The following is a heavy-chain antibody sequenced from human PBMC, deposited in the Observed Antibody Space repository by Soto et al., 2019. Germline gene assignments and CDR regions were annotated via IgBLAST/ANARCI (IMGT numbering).Heavy chain of an antibody. Sequence: QVQLVESGGGVVQPGRSLRLSCAASGFTFSSYGMHWVRQAPGKGLEWVAVIWYDGSNKYYADSVKGRFTISRENSKNTLYLQMNSLRAEDTAVYYCAREYYDYVWGSYRSFWFDPWGQGTLVTVSS. CDR1: GFTFSSYG. D-gene: IGHD3-16*02. CDR3: AREYYDYVWGSYRSFWFDP. V-gene: IGHV3-33*01. CDR2: IWYDGSNK. J-gene: IGHJ5*02.